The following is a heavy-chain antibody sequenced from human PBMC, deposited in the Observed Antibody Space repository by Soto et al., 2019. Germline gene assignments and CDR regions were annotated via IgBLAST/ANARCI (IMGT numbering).Heavy chain of an antibody. CDR2: IHYSGST. D-gene: IGHD3-10*01. Sequence: SETLSLTCDVSGGSISIGTDYWGWIRQPPGKGLEWIGNIHYSGSTNYNPSLKSRLNISVDTSKNQFSLKLSSVTAADTAVYYCARVWGGAFDIWGQGTMVS. V-gene: IGHV4-39*07. J-gene: IGHJ3*02. CDR3: ARVWGGAFDI. CDR1: GGSISIGTDY.